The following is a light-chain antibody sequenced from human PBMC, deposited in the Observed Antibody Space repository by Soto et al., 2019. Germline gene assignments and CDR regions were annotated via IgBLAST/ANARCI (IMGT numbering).Light chain of an antibody. J-gene: IGLJ2*01. Sequence: QSALTQPPSASGSPGQSVTISCTGTSSDVGGYDYVSWYQQHPGKAPKLMIYEVSKRRSGVPDRFSGSKSGTSASLTVSGRQAEDAGDYYCTSSAGSNNVLFGGGTKLTVL. CDR1: SSDVGGYDY. V-gene: IGLV2-8*01. CDR3: TSSAGSNNVL. CDR2: EVS.